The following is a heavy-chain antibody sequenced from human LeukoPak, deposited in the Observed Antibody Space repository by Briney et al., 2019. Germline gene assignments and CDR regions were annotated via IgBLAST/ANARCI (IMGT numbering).Heavy chain of an antibody. CDR1: GGSISTHY. CDR2: IYYSGST. J-gene: IGHJ2*01. Sequence: PSETLSLTCTVSGGSISTHYWSWIRQPPGKGLEWIASIYYSGSTNYNPSLKSRVTISVDTSKNQFSLNLSSVTAADTAVYYCARVDTVMATTLGYFGLWGRGTLVTVSS. V-gene: IGHV4-59*11. D-gene: IGHD5-18*01. CDR3: ARVDTVMATTLGYFGL.